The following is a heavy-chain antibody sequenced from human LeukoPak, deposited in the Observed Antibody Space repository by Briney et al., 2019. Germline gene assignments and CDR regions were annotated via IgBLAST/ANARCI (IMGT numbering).Heavy chain of an antibody. CDR2: IVVGSGNT. V-gene: IGHV1-58*02. CDR1: GYTFASYD. J-gene: IGHJ3*02. Sequence: SVKVSCKASGYTFASYDINWVRQATGQGLEWMGWIVVGSGNTNYAQKFQERVTITRDMSTSTAYMELSSLRSEDTAVYYCAAGEGIAARHDAFDIWGQGTMVTVSS. D-gene: IGHD6-6*01. CDR3: AAGEGIAARHDAFDI.